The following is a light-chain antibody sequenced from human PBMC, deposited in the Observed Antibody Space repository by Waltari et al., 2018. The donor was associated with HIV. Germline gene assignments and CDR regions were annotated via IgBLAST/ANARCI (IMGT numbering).Light chain of an antibody. V-gene: IGLV2-8*01. Sequence: QSALTQPPSASGSPGQSVTISCTGTSSDIGGFVSWYHQHSLKAPNHMISEVTNRPSGGVSRFSASTSGNTASLAVSGLQAEDEADYYCGSYTGDESPDVVFGEGTKLTVL. J-gene: IGLJ2*01. CDR1: SSDIGGF. CDR2: EVT. CDR3: GSYTGDESPDVV.